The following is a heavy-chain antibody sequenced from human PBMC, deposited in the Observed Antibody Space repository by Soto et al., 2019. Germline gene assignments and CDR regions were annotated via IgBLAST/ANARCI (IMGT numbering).Heavy chain of an antibody. D-gene: IGHD3-22*01. J-gene: IGHJ3*02. Sequence: SETLSLTCTVSGGSISSGGYYWSWIRQHPGKGLEWIGYIYYSGSTYYNPSLKSRVTISVDTSKNQFSLKLSSVTAADTAVYYCARESIYYDSSGYYEIDSWAFDIWGQGTMVTVSS. V-gene: IGHV4-31*03. CDR1: GGSISSGGYY. CDR2: IYYSGST. CDR3: ARESIYYDSSGYYEIDSWAFDI.